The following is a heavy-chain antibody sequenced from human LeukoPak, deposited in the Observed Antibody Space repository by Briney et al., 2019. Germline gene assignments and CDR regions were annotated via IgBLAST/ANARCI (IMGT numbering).Heavy chain of an antibody. CDR3: ARDSGTTGEVKFDP. J-gene: IGHJ5*02. CDR2: IFYTGRT. D-gene: IGHD1-7*01. Sequence: PSETLSLTCTVSGVSISGNYWSWIRQPPGKGLEWIGYIFYTGRTNYNPSLQSRVTFFLDTSKNQFSLKLSSVSAADTAVYYCARDSGTTGEVKFDPWGQGTLVTVSS. CDR1: GVSISGNY. V-gene: IGHV4-59*01.